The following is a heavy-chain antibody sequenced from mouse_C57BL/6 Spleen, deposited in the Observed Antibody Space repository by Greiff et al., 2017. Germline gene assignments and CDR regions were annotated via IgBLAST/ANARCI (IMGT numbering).Heavy chain of an antibody. J-gene: IGHJ3*01. CDR3: ARNWDDGFAY. CDR1: GFTFTDYY. CDR2: IRNKANGYTT. Sequence: EVHLVESGGGLVQPGGSLSLSCAASGFTFTDYYMSWVRQPPGKALEWLGFIRNKANGYTTEYSASVKGRFTISRDNSQSILYLQMNALRAEDSATYYCARNWDDGFAYWGQGTLVTVSA. D-gene: IGHD4-1*01. V-gene: IGHV7-3*01.